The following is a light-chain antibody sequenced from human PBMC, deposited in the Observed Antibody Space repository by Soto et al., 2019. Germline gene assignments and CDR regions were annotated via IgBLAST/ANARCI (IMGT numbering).Light chain of an antibody. CDR3: QQYVNSPRRFT. CDR1: QSISSY. CDR2: AAS. J-gene: IGKJ3*01. V-gene: IGKV1-39*01. Sequence: DSQMAQSPSSLSASLGDRGTSTCLASQSISSYLNWYQQKPGKAPKLLIYAASSLQSGVPSRFSGSGSGTDFTLTISSLQPEDFATYYCQQYVNSPRRFTFGPGTKVDIK.